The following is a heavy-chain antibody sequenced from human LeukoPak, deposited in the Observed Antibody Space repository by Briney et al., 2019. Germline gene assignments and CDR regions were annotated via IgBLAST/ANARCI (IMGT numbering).Heavy chain of an antibody. Sequence: SETLSLTCTVSGGSISSSSYYWGWIRQPPGKGLEWIGSIYYSGSTYYNPSLKSRVTISVDTSKNQFSLKLSSVTAADTAVYYCAREYSGSYCFDYWGQGTLVTVSS. V-gene: IGHV4-39*07. CDR3: AREYSGSYCFDY. J-gene: IGHJ4*02. CDR1: GGSISSSSYY. CDR2: IYYSGST. D-gene: IGHD1-26*01.